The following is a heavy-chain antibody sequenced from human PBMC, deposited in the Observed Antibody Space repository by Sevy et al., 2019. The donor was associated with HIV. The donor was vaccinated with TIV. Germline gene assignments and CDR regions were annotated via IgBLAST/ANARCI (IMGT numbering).Heavy chain of an antibody. CDR1: GFIFSSYV. V-gene: IGHV3-23*01. J-gene: IGHJ4*02. CDR3: EAITTAGRDY. CDR2: ISGSGGYT. Sequence: GGSLRLSCAASGFIFSSYVMSWVRQAPGKGLEWVSSISGSGGYTYYAYSVKGRFTISRDNSNNMLYLQMNSLRAEDTAIYYCEAITTAGRDYWGQGTLVTVSS. D-gene: IGHD1-1*01.